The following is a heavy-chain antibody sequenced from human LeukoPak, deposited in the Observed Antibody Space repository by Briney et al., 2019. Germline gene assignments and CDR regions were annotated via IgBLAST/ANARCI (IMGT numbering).Heavy chain of an antibody. D-gene: IGHD3-22*01. CDR3: ASVGHSSGFYDAFDI. V-gene: IGHV5-51*01. Sequence: GESLKISCKGSGYSFTSYWIGWVRQMPGEGLEWMGIIYPGDSDTRYSPSFQGQVTISADKSISTAYLQWSSLKASDTAMYYCASVGHSSGFYDAFDIWGQGTMVTVSS. CDR1: GYSFTSYW. J-gene: IGHJ3*02. CDR2: IYPGDSDT.